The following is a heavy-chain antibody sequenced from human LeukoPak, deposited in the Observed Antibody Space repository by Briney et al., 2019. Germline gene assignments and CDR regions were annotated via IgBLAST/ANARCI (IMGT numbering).Heavy chain of an antibody. CDR2: INPNSGGT. V-gene: IGHV1-2*02. Sequence: GASVKVTCKASGYTFTGYYMHWVRQAPGQRVEWMGWINPNSGGTNYAQKFQGRVTMTRDTSISTAYMELRRLRSDDTAVYYCARDRYSSSGGSVGDYWGQGTLVTVSS. J-gene: IGHJ4*02. CDR3: ARDRYSSSGGSVGDY. D-gene: IGHD6-6*01. CDR1: GYTFTGYY.